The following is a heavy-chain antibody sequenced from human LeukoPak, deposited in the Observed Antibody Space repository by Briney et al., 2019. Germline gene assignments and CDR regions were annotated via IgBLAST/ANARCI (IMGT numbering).Heavy chain of an antibody. Sequence: ASVKVSCKASGYTFTSYGISWVRQAPGQGLEWMGWISAYNGNTNYAQKFQGRVTITADESTSTAYMELSSLRSEDTAVYYCARRLGVTPDWGQGTLVTVSS. V-gene: IGHV1-18*01. D-gene: IGHD4-23*01. J-gene: IGHJ4*02. CDR2: ISAYNGNT. CDR3: ARRLGVTPD. CDR1: GYTFTSYG.